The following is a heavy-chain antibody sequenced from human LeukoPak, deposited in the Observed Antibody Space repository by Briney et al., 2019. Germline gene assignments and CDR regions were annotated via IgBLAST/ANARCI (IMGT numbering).Heavy chain of an antibody. CDR1: GGSISSYY. Sequence: SETLSLTCTVSGGSISSYYWSWIRQPPGKGLEWIGYIYYGGSTNYNPSLKSRVTISVDTSKNQFSLKLSSVTAADTAVYYCAREGIAAAGVDYWGQETLVTVSS. CDR2: IYYGGST. CDR3: AREGIAAAGVDY. D-gene: IGHD6-13*01. J-gene: IGHJ4*02. V-gene: IGHV4-59*12.